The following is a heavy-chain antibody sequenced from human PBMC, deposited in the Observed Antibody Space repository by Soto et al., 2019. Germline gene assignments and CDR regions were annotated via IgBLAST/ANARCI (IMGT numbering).Heavy chain of an antibody. V-gene: IGHV3-7*05. CDR1: GFIFSNYW. Sequence: EVQLVESGGGLVQPGGSLRLSCAASGFIFSNYWMSWVRHVPGRGLEWLAYIKQDGSEKYYVGSLKGRFIISRDNANNSLYLQMNSLRADDMAVYYCARDRGADALDFWGQGTMVTVSS. D-gene: IGHD3-10*01. J-gene: IGHJ3*01. CDR3: ARDRGADALDF. CDR2: IKQDGSEK.